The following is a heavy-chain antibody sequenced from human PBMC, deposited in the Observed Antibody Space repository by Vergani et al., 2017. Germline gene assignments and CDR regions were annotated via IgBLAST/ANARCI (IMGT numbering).Heavy chain of an antibody. CDR1: GASVNSYY. V-gene: IGHV4-59*02. CDR3: AREYSSSWYSGGAFDI. CDR2: VSFRGDT. J-gene: IGHJ3*02. D-gene: IGHD6-13*01. Sequence: QVKLQESGPGLVKPSETLSLTCTVSGASVNSYYWSWIRQPPGKGLEWMGYVSFRGDTLYDPSVKGRMTISLNTSSNQFSLYLTSVTAADTAVYYCAREYSSSWYSGGAFDIWGQGTMVTVSS.